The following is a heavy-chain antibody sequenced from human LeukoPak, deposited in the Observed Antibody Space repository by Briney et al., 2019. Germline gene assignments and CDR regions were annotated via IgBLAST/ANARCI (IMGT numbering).Heavy chain of an antibody. CDR3: ARTPVRLGYCSGGSCYFAFDI. J-gene: IGHJ3*02. D-gene: IGHD2-15*01. Sequence: SETLSLTCTVSGGSISSSSYYWGWIRQPPGKGLEWIGSIYYSGSTYYNASLKSRGTISVDTSKNQFSLKLSSVTAADTAVYYCARTPVRLGYCSGGSCYFAFDIWGQGTMVAVSS. CDR2: IYYSGST. CDR1: GGSISSSSYY. V-gene: IGHV4-39*07.